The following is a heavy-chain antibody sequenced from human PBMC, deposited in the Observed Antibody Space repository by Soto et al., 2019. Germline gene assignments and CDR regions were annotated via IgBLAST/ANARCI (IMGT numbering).Heavy chain of an antibody. D-gene: IGHD5-18*01. CDR3: AIGGSYSGTFDY. V-gene: IGHV1-3*01. CDR2: INAGNGNT. CDR1: GYTFTSYA. Sequence: ASVKVSCKASGYTFTSYAMHWVRQAPGQRLEWMGWINAGNGNTKYSQKFQGRVTITTDESASTAYMELSSLRSEDTAVYYCAIGGSYSGTFDYWGQGTLVTVSS. J-gene: IGHJ4*02.